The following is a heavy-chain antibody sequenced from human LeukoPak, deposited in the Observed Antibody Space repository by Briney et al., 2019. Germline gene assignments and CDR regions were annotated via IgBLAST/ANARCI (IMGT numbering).Heavy chain of an antibody. CDR3: ARGFYGYYYDSSGSNYFDY. Sequence: PSETLSLTCAVYGGSFSGYYWSWIRQPPGKGLEWIGEINHWGSTNYNPSLKSRVTISVDTSKNQFSLKLSSVTAADTAVYYCARGFYGYYYDSSGSNYFDYWGQGTLVTVSS. CDR2: INHWGST. CDR1: GGSFSGYY. D-gene: IGHD3-22*01. V-gene: IGHV4-34*01. J-gene: IGHJ4*02.